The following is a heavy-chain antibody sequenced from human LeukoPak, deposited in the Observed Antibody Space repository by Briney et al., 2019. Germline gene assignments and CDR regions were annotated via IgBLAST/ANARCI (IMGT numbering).Heavy chain of an antibody. CDR1: GFTFSSYSMN. J-gene: IGHJ4*02. Sequence: PGGSLRLSCAASGFTFSSYSMNWVRQPPGKGLEWIGSICSSGSAYYNPSLKSRVTTSIDTSKNQFSLRLTSVTAADTAFYYCARLWSTSCRGGSCPHQPNSWGQGTLVTVSS. V-gene: IGHV4-39*01. CDR3: ARLWSTSCRGGSCPHQPNS. CDR2: ICSSGSA. D-gene: IGHD2-15*01.